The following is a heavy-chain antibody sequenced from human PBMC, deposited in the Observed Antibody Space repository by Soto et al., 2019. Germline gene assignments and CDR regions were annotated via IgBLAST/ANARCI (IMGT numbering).Heavy chain of an antibody. CDR2: IYYSGST. CDR1: GGSISSGDYY. Sequence: SDTLSLTCTVSGGSISSGDYYWSWIRQPPGKGLEWIGYIYYSGSTYYNPSLKSRVTISVDTSKNQFSLKLSSVTAADTAVYYCARGPYDILTQYYYGMDVWGQGTTVTVSS. V-gene: IGHV4-30-4*02. J-gene: IGHJ6*02. CDR3: ARGPYDILTQYYYGMDV. D-gene: IGHD3-9*01.